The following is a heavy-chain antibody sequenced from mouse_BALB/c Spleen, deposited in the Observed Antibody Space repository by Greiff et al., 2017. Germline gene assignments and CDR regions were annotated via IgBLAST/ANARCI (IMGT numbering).Heavy chain of an antibody. CDR2: ISSGGGST. CDR3: ARLLVPYYAMDY. D-gene: IGHD2-10*02. CDR1: GFAFSSYD. J-gene: IGHJ4*01. V-gene: IGHV5-12-1*01. Sequence: EVKLVESGGGLVKPGGSLKLSCAASGFAFSSYDMSWVRQTPEKRLEWVAYISSGGGSTYYPDTVKGRFTISRDNAKNTLYLQMSSLKSEDTAMYYCARLLVPYYAMDYWGQGTSVTVSS.